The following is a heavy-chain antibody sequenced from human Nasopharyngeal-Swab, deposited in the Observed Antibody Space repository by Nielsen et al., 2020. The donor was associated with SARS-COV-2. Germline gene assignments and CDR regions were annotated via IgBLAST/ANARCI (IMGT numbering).Heavy chain of an antibody. V-gene: IGHV1-24*01. CDR3: ARHGVAEDY. D-gene: IGHD3-3*01. CDR2: FDPEDGET. J-gene: IGHJ4*02. CDR1: GYTLTELS. Sequence: ASVKVSCKVSGYTLTELSMHWVRQAPGKGLEWMGGFDPEDGETIYAQKFQDRVTMTTDTSTSTVYMELRSLRSDDTAVYYCARHGVAEDYWGQGTLVTVSS.